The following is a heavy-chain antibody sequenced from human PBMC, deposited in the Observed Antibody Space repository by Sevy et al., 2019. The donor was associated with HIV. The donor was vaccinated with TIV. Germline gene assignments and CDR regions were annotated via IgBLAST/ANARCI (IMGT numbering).Heavy chain of an antibody. CDR3: ARDRVEQCLDL. Sequence: GGSLRLSCVGSGFTFSTYWMHWVRQVPGKGLVWVARIRNDGSSTTYAASVKGRFTISRDNANNTLFLQMNNLRADDTAMYYCARDRVEQCLDLWGQGTLVTVSS. CDR2: IRNDGSST. CDR1: GFTFSTYW. V-gene: IGHV3-74*03. J-gene: IGHJ4*02. D-gene: IGHD1-1*01.